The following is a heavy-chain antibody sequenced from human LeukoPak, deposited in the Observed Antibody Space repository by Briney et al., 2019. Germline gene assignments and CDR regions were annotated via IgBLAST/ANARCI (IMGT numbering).Heavy chain of an antibody. CDR2: IYYSGST. J-gene: IGHJ3*02. Sequence: SETLSLTCTVSGGSISGSSYYWGWIRQPPGKGLEWIGSIYYSGSTYYNPSLKSRVTISVDTSKNQFSLKLNSVTATDTAVYYCARGGIAVAGDAFDIWGQGTMVTVSS. V-gene: IGHV4-39*02. D-gene: IGHD6-19*01. CDR1: GGSISGSSYY. CDR3: ARGGIAVAGDAFDI.